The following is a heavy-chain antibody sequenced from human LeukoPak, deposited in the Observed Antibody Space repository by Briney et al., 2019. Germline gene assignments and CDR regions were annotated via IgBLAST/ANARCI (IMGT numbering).Heavy chain of an antibody. CDR1: GGSISSSSYY. CDR2: IYYSGST. D-gene: IGHD6-13*01. CDR3: ARSPAIAAAGTGYGSFDY. J-gene: IGHJ4*02. V-gene: IGHV4-39*07. Sequence: TSETLSLTCTVSGGSISSSSYYWGWIRQPPGKGLEWIGSIYYSGSTYYNPSLKSRVTISVDTSKNQFSLKLSSVTAADTAVYYCARSPAIAAAGTGYGSFDYWGQGTLVTVSS.